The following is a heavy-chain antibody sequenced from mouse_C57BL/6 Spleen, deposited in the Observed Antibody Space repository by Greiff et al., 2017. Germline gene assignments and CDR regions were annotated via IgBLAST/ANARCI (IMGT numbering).Heavy chain of an antibody. CDR2: ISSGGDYI. CDR1: GFTFSSYA. CDR3: TRDGPPFDY. J-gene: IGHJ2*01. D-gene: IGHD2-3*01. V-gene: IGHV5-9-1*02. Sequence: EVKVEESGEGLVKPGGSLKLSCAASGFTFSSYAMSWVRQTPEKRLEWVAYISSGGDYIYYADTVKGRFTISRDNARNTLYLQMSSLKSEYTAMYYCTRDGPPFDYWGQGTTLTVSS.